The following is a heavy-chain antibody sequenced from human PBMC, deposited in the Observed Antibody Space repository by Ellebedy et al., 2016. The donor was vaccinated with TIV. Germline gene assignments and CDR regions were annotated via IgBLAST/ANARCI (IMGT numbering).Heavy chain of an antibody. CDR2: INSGGDTT. CDR3: AKVIPTFVVVIANGAFDI. D-gene: IGHD2-21*01. Sequence: GGSLRLXCAASGFPFNIYDMTWVRQAPGKGLECVSAINSGGDTTYYAGSVKGRFTISRDNSKNTLYLQMNSLRAEDTALYYCAKVIPTFVVVIANGAFDIWGQGTMVTVSS. J-gene: IGHJ3*02. V-gene: IGHV3-23*01. CDR1: GFPFNIYD.